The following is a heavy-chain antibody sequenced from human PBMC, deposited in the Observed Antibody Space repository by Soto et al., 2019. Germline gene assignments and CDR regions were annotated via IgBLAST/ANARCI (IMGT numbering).Heavy chain of an antibody. CDR1: GGSFSGYY. CDR3: ARGPGIVVVVATYYFDY. D-gene: IGHD2-15*01. V-gene: IGHV4-34*01. CDR2: INHSGST. J-gene: IGHJ4*02. Sequence: PSETLSLTCAVYGGSFSGYYWSWIRQPPGKGLEWIGEINHSGSTNYNPSLKSRVTISVDTSKNQFSLKLSSVTAADTAVYYCARGPGIVVVVATYYFDYWGQGTLVTVSS.